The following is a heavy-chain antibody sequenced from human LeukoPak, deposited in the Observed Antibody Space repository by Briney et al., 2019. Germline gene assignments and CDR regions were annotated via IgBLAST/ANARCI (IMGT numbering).Heavy chain of an antibody. D-gene: IGHD3-10*01. V-gene: IGHV1-24*01. CDR2: FDPEDGET. CDR3: ATDLGGITMVRGVIYY. Sequence: GASVKVSCKVSGYALTELSMHWVRQAPGKGLEWMGGFDPEDGETIYAQKFQGRVTMTEDTSTGTAYMELSSLRSEDTAVYYCATDLGGITMVRGVIYYWGQGTLVTVSS. J-gene: IGHJ4*02. CDR1: GYALTELS.